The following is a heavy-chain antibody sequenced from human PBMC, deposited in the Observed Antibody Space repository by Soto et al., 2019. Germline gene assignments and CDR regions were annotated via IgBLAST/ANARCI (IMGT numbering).Heavy chain of an antibody. CDR3: ASQRY. CDR1: GFTVTSNY. J-gene: IGHJ4*02. V-gene: IGHV3-66*04. CDR2: IYSGGST. Sequence: PGGSLRLSCAASGFTVTSNYMTWVRQAPGKGLEWVSVIYSGGSTNYADSVRGRFVISRDNSNNTLYLQMNSLRAEDTAVYYCASQRYWGQGTLVTVSS.